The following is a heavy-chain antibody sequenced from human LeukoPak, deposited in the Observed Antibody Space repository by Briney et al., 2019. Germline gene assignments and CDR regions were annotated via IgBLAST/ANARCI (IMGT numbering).Heavy chain of an antibody. CDR3: ARDRDYSNTERGFDY. CDR1: GYTFTDYY. Sequence: ASVPVSCKTSGYTFTDYYIHWVRQAPGQGLEWMGWINPNSGETNSAQKFQGRVTMTGDTSISTAYMELRRVTSDDTAVYYCARDRDYSNTERGFDYWGQGTLVTVCS. CDR2: INPNSGET. V-gene: IGHV1-2*02. J-gene: IGHJ4*02. D-gene: IGHD4-11*01.